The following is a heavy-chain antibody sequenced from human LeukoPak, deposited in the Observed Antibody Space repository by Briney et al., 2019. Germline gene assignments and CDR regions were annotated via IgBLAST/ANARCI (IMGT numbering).Heavy chain of an antibody. D-gene: IGHD2/OR15-2a*01. CDR3: AKRGEVSTYYYFES. CDR1: KFTFMNYA. Sequence: TGGSLRLSCTASKFTFMNYAMHWVRQAPGKGLEWLSTIGSAGGSIFYADSVKSRFTISRDNSKSTLFLQMDSLRVEDTALYYCAKRGEVSTYYYFESWGQGALVTVSS. V-gene: IGHV3-23*01. J-gene: IGHJ4*02. CDR2: IGSAGGSI.